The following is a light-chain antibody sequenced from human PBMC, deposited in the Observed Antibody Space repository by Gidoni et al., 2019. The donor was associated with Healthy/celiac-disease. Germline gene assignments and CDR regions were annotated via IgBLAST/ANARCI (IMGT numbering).Light chain of an antibody. V-gene: IGLV6-57*02. CDR2: EDN. J-gene: IGLJ3*02. Sequence: NFMLTQHHSVSESQGKTGTSSCTGSSGSISSNYLQWYQQRPGSAPTTVIYEDNKRPSGVPDRFSGSIDSSSNSASLTISGLKTEYEADYYCQSYDSSNLWVFGGGTKLTV. CDR3: QSYDSSNLWV. CDR1: SGSISSNY.